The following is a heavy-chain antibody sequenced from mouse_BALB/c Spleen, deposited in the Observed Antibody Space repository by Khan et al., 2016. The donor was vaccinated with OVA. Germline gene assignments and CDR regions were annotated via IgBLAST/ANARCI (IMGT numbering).Heavy chain of an antibody. J-gene: IGHJ2*01. CDR3: ARRGLRWDFDY. CDR2: INPSTGYT. V-gene: IGHV1-7*01. D-gene: IGHD1-1*01. Sequence: QIQLVQSGAELAKPGASVKMSCKASGYTFINYWILWIKQRPGQGLEWIGYINPSTGYTEYNQNFKDKATLTADKSSSTAYMQLSILTSEDSTVYYCARRGLRWDFDYWGQGTTLTVSS. CDR1: GYTFINYW.